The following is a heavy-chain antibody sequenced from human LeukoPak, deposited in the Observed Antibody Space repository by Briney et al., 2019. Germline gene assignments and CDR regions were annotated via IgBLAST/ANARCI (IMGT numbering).Heavy chain of an antibody. V-gene: IGHV4-34*01. Sequence: PSETLSLTCAVYGGSFSGYYWSWIRQPPGKGLEWIGEINHSGSTNYNPSLKSRVTISVDTSKNQFSLKLSSVTAADTAVYYCARGSWNGDYVDYWGQGTLDTVSS. CDR1: GGSFSGYY. CDR3: ARGSWNGDYVDY. J-gene: IGHJ4*02. D-gene: IGHD1-1*01. CDR2: INHSGST.